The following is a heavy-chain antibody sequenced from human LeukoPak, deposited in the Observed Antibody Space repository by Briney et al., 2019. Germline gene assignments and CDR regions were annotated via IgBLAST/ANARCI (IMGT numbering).Heavy chain of an antibody. D-gene: IGHD3-3*01. CDR1: GGSTSSSSYY. Sequence: PSETLSLTCTVSGGSTSSSSYYWGWIRQPPGKGLEWIGSIYYSGSTYYNPSLRSRVTISVDTSKNQFSLKLSSVTAADTAVYYCARPGGFPDLIIDYWGQGTLVTVSS. V-gene: IGHV4-39*01. CDR2: IYYSGST. J-gene: IGHJ4*02. CDR3: ARPGGFPDLIIDY.